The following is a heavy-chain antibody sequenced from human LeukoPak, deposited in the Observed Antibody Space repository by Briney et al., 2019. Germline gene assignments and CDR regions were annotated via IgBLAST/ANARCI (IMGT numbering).Heavy chain of an antibody. J-gene: IGHJ4*02. CDR1: GFTFSSYS. V-gene: IGHV3-48*04. CDR2: ISSSSSTI. CDR3: ARGYDSSGYYPDY. D-gene: IGHD3-22*01. Sequence: QAGGSLRLSCAASGFTFSSYSMNWVRQAPGKGLEWVSYISSSSSTIYYADSVKGRFTISRDNAKNSLYLQMNSLRAEDTAVYYCARGYDSSGYYPDYWGQGTLVTVSS.